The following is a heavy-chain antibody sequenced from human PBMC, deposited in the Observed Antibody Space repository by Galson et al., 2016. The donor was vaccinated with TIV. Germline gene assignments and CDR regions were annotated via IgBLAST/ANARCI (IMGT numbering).Heavy chain of an antibody. Sequence: SVKVSCKASGSIFSTYTIFWVRQAPGQGLEWMGRIIPIIGMTNYAQKFQGRVTITADPSTNTAYMELGSLRAEDTAIYYCSRAGVGAARDGGDYWGQGTLVTVSS. CDR2: IIPIIGMT. D-gene: IGHD6-25*01. CDR1: GSIFSTYT. CDR3: SRAGVGAARDGGDY. J-gene: IGHJ4*02. V-gene: IGHV1-69*02.